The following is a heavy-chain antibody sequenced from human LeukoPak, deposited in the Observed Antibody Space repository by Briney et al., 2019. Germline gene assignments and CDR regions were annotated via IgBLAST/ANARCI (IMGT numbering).Heavy chain of an antibody. CDR1: RFTFSSYG. CDR3: ARDTGSGWSFDY. J-gene: IGHJ4*02. V-gene: IGHV3-33*01. D-gene: IGHD6-19*01. Sequence: GGSLRLSCAASRFTFSSYGMHWVRQAPGKGLEWVATIWYDGSNEYYADSVKGRFTISRDNSKNTLYLQMNSLRAEDTAVYYCARDTGSGWSFDYWGQGTLVTVSS. CDR2: IWYDGSNE.